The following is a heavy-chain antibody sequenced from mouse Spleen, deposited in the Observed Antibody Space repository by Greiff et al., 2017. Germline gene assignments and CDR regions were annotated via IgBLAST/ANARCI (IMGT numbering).Heavy chain of an antibody. V-gene: IGHV1-55*01. CDR2: IYPGSGST. CDR1: GYTFTSYW. CDR3: ARDFTTVVADAMDY. J-gene: IGHJ4*01. D-gene: IGHD1-1*01. Sequence: VQLQQPGAELVKPGASVKMSCKASGYTFTSYWITWVKQRPGQGLEWIGDIYPGSGSTNYNEKFKSKATLTVDTSSSTAYMQLSSLTSEDSAVYYCARDFTTVVADAMDYWGQGTSVTVSS.